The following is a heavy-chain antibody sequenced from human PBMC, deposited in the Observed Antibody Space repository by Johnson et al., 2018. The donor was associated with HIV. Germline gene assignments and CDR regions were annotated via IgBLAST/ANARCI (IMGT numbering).Heavy chain of an antibody. D-gene: IGHD2-21*01. V-gene: IGHV3-30*19. J-gene: IGHJ3*02. CDR3: GRGGGCGGDCYSGYDAFDI. Sequence: VQLVESGGGVVQPGRSLRLSCAASGFIFSTYGIHWVRQAPGKGLEWVAVISYDGSNKYDADSVKGRFTISRDNSKNTLYLQMNRLRAEDMAVYYCGRGGGCGGDCYSGYDAFDIWGQGTMVTVSS. CDR2: ISYDGSNK. CDR1: GFIFSTYG.